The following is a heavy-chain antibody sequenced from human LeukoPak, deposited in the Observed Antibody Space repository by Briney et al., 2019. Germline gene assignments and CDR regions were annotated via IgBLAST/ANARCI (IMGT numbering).Heavy chain of an antibody. D-gene: IGHD6-13*01. CDR2: IYHSGST. CDR1: GGSISSSNW. Sequence: PSETLSLTCAVSGGSISSSNWWSWVRQPPGKGLEWIGEIYHSGSTNYNPSLKSRVTISVDTSKNQFSLKLSSVTAADTAVYYCARPTGYSSSWYRWFDPWGQGTLVTVSS. V-gene: IGHV4-4*02. J-gene: IGHJ5*02. CDR3: ARPTGYSSSWYRWFDP.